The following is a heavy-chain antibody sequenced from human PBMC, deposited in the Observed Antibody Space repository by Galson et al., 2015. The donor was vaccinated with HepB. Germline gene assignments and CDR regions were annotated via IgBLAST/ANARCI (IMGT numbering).Heavy chain of an antibody. V-gene: IGHV1-18*01. CDR2: ISTESGNT. CDR3: ARDVDHRFDH. Sequence: SVKVSCKVSGGTFGGYVISWVRQAPGQGLEWMGWISTESGNTNYVQKLQGRVTMIRDTSTSTAYMELRSLRSDDTAVYYCARDVDHRFDHWGQGTLVTVSS. CDR1: GGTFGGYV. J-gene: IGHJ4*02.